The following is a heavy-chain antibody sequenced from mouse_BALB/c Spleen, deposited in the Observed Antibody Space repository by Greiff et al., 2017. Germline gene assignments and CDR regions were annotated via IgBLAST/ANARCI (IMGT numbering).Heavy chain of an antibody. Sequence: DVQLQESGGGLVQPGGSRKLSCAASGFTFSSFGMHWVRQAPEKGLEWVAYISSGSSTIYYADTVKGRFTISRDNPKNTLFLQMTSLRSEDTAMYYCARERYDASWFAYWGQGTLVTVSA. J-gene: IGHJ3*01. CDR3: ARERYDASWFAY. CDR2: ISSGSSTI. CDR1: GFTFSSFG. V-gene: IGHV5-17*02. D-gene: IGHD2-14*01.